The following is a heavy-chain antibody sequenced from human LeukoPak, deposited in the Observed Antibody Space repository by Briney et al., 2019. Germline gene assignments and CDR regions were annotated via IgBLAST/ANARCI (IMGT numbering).Heavy chain of an antibody. V-gene: IGHV3-23*01. CDR1: GFTFSSYA. D-gene: IGHD3-22*01. CDR2: ISGSGGST. J-gene: IGHJ4*02. CDR3: AKGRHDSSGYYSFDY. Sequence: PGGSLRLSRAASGFTFSSYAMSWVRQAPGKGLEWVSAISGSGGSTYYADSVKGRFTISRDNSKNTLYLQMNSLRAEDTAVYYCAKGRHDSSGYYSFDYWGQGTLVTVSS.